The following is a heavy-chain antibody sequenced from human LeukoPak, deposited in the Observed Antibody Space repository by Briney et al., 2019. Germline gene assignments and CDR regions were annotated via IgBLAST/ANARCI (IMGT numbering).Heavy chain of an antibody. CDR2: IYYSGST. CDR1: SGSFSGYY. J-gene: IGHJ4*02. Sequence: PSETLSLTCAVYSGSFSGYYWGWIRQPPGKGLEWIGSIYYSGSTYYNPSLKSRVTISVDTSKNQFSLKLSSVTAADTAVYYCARHIAAAAKAPFDYWGQGTLVTVSS. D-gene: IGHD6-13*01. V-gene: IGHV4-39*01. CDR3: ARHIAAAAKAPFDY.